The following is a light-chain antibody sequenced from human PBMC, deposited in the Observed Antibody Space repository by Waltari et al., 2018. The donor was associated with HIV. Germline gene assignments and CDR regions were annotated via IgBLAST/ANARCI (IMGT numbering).Light chain of an antibody. CDR3: QQRSNWPPT. CDR1: PSVSDY. J-gene: IGKJ4*01. Sequence: EIVLTQSPVTLSLSPGDRATLSCRASPSVSDYLAWYQHKPGQAPRPLIYDASNRATGIPARFSGSGSETDFTLTISSLEPEDFAVYYCQQRSNWPPTFGGGTKVEIK. CDR2: DAS. V-gene: IGKV3-11*01.